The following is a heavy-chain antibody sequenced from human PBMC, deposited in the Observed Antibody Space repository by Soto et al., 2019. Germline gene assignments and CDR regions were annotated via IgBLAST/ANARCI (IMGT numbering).Heavy chain of an antibody. CDR1: GYTFTGYY. Sequence: ASVKVSCKASGYTFTGYYMHWVRQAPGQGLEWMGWINPNSGGTNYAQKFQGRVTMTRDTSISTAYMELSRLRSDDTAVYYCARDGGEFGRYYDFWSGYYNYYGMDVWGQGTTVTVSS. CDR2: INPNSGGT. V-gene: IGHV1-2*02. D-gene: IGHD3-3*01. J-gene: IGHJ6*02. CDR3: ARDGGEFGRYYDFWSGYYNYYGMDV.